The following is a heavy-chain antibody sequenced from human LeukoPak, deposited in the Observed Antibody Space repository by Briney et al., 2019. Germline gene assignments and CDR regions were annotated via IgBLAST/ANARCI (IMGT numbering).Heavy chain of an antibody. D-gene: IGHD5-12*01. J-gene: IGHJ4*02. Sequence: SETLSLTCAVYGGSFSGYSWSWIRQPPGKGQEWIGEINHSGSANYNPSLKSRVTMSVDTSKNQFSLRLSSVTAADTALYYCARQTNSGYDWRFDSWGQGTLVTVSS. CDR1: GGSFSGYS. CDR2: INHSGSA. CDR3: ARQTNSGYDWRFDS. V-gene: IGHV4-34*01.